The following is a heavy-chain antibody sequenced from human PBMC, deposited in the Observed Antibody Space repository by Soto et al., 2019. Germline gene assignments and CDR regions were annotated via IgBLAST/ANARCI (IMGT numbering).Heavy chain of an antibody. D-gene: IGHD3-22*01. CDR1: GFTFSSYA. J-gene: IGHJ6*02. V-gene: IGHV3-23*01. CDR2: ISGSGGST. CDR3: AKESTDYDSSGPPLYYYYYGMDV. Sequence: GGSLRLSCAASGFTFSSYAMSWVRQAPGKGLEWVSAISGSGGSTYYADSVKGRFTISRDNSKNTLYLQMNSLRAEDTAVYYCAKESTDYDSSGPPLYYYYYGMDVWGQGTTVTVSS.